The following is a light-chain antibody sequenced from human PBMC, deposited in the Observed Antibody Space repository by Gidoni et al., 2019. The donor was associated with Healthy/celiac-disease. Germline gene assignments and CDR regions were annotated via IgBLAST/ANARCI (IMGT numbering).Light chain of an antibody. CDR3: MQALQTSWT. CDR1: QSPLHSNGYNY. V-gene: IGKV2-28*01. Sequence: IVMTQSPLSLPVTPGEPASISCRSSQSPLHSNGYNYLDWYLQKPGQSPQLLIYLGSNRASGVPDRFSGSGSGTDFTLKISRVEAEDVGVYYCMQALQTSWTFGQGTKLEIK. CDR2: LGS. J-gene: IGKJ2*02.